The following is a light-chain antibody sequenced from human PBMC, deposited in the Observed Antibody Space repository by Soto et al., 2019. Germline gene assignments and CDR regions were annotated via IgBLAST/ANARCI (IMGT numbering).Light chain of an antibody. V-gene: IGKV1-9*01. CDR2: STS. J-gene: IGKJ4*01. CDR3: QKYKSAPHT. Sequence: DIQLTQSPSSLSASAGDRVTITSLASQGISGYLAWYQQKPGKVPKLLIYSTSTLQSGVPARFSGSASGTEFTLSISGLQPEDFATYYCQKYKSAPHTFGGGTKVDI. CDR1: QGISGY.